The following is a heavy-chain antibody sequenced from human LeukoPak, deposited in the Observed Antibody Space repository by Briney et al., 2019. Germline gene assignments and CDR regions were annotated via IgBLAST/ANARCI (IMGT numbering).Heavy chain of an antibody. V-gene: IGHV3-30*18. D-gene: IGHD3-10*01. J-gene: IGHJ4*02. CDR2: ISYGGSNK. Sequence: GGSLRLSCAASGFTFSSYGMHWVRQAPGKGLEWVAVISYGGSNKYYADSVKGRFTISRDNSRNTLFLQMNSLRAEDTAVYYCAKDQSHYASGSFYYFDSWGQGTLVTVSS. CDR3: AKDQSHYASGSFYYFDS. CDR1: GFTFSSYG.